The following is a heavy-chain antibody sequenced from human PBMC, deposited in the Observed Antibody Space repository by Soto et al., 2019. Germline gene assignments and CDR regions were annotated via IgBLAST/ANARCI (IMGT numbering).Heavy chain of an antibody. D-gene: IGHD2-15*01. CDR1: GGTFSSYT. V-gene: IGHV1-69*02. CDR2: IIPILGIA. J-gene: IGHJ5*02. Sequence: QVQLVQSGAEVKKPGSSVKVSCKASGGTFSSYTISWVRQAPGQGLEWMGRIIPILGIANYARKFQGRVTITADKSTSTAYMELSSQRSEDTAVYYCAGCSGGSCYSERFDPWGQGTLVTVSS. CDR3: AGCSGGSCYSERFDP.